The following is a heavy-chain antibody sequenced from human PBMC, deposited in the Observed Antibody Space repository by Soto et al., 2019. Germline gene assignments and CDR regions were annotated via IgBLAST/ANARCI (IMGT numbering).Heavy chain of an antibody. CDR3: ATMLYYYYALDV. Sequence: QVQLEQSGAEVKKPGASVKVSCRASGYRFTDYYMHWVRQAPGQGLEWLGWINPTSGDTNYAQKFHGRVTLTRDTSLSTAYMELSRLTSDDAALYYCATMLYYYYALDVWGQGTTVTVSS. V-gene: IGHV1-2*02. J-gene: IGHJ6*02. CDR2: INPTSGDT. CDR1: GYRFTDYY. D-gene: IGHD3-16*01.